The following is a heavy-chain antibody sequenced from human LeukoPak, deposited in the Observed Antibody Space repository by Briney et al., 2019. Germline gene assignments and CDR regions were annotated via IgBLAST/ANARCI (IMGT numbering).Heavy chain of an antibody. CDR2: IYYSGST. Sequence: PSETLSLTCTVSGGSISSYYWSWIRQPPGKGLEWIGYIYYSGSTNYNPSLKSRVTIPVDTSKNQFSLKLSSVTAADTAVYYCASDYGIDDAFDIWGQGTMVTVSS. CDR1: GGSISSYY. CDR3: ASDYGIDDAFDI. J-gene: IGHJ3*02. D-gene: IGHD4-17*01. V-gene: IGHV4-59*01.